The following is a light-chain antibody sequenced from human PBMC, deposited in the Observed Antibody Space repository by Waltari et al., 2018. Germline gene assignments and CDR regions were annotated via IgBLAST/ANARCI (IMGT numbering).Light chain of an antibody. Sequence: SYVLTQPPSLSVAPGRTAPFTLGGDDIENKVVNWYQKRPGQAPVLVLYDTIDRPPGIPDRFSGSNARNTATLTITSVEVGDEADYYCQLWESAGGHPVFGGGTTLTVL. V-gene: IGLV3-21*03. CDR1: DIENKV. CDR3: QLWESAGGHPV. J-gene: IGLJ2*01. CDR2: DTI.